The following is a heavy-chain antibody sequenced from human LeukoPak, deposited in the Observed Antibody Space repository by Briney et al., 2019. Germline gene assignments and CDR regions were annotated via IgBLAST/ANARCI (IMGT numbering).Heavy chain of an antibody. D-gene: IGHD3-22*01. V-gene: IGHV3-7*01. CDR3: ARDLYDSSGYYYLDAFDI. J-gene: IGHJ3*02. CDR1: GLTFSRYW. CDR2: IKQDGSEK. Sequence: GGSLRLSCAASGLTFSRYWMTWVRQAPGKGLEWVANIKQDGSEKYYVDSVKGRFTISRDNAKNSLYLQMNSLRAEDTAVYYCARDLYDSSGYYYLDAFDIWGQGTMVTVSS.